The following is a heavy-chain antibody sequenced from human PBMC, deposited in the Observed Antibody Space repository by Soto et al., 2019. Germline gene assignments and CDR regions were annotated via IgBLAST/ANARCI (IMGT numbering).Heavy chain of an antibody. CDR1: GFTFSSYA. Sequence: GGSLSLSCAASGFTFSSYAMSWVRQAPGKGLEWFSAISGSGGSTYYADSVKGRFTISRDNSKNTLYLQMNSLRAEDTAVYYCAKAPASGYYYYGMDVWGQGTTVTVS. D-gene: IGHD2-2*01. CDR2: ISGSGGST. J-gene: IGHJ6*02. CDR3: AKAPASGYYYYGMDV. V-gene: IGHV3-23*01.